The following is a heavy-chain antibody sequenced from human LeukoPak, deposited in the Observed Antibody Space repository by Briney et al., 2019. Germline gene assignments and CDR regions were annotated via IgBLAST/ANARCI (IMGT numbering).Heavy chain of an antibody. CDR1: GFTFSNFG. Sequence: GGTLRLSCVASGFTFSNFGMSWVRQAPGKGLEWVSVISGSGGSTYYADSVKGRFTISRDNSKNTLYLQMNSLRAEDTAVYYCAKDFYDSSGQRFDPWGQGTLVTVSS. CDR2: ISGSGGST. D-gene: IGHD3-22*01. J-gene: IGHJ5*02. CDR3: AKDFYDSSGQRFDP. V-gene: IGHV3-23*01.